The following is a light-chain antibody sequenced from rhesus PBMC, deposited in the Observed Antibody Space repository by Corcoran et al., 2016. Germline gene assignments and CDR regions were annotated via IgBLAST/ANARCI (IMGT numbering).Light chain of an antibody. Sequence: EIVMTQSPATLSLSPGERATLSCRASQSVSSNLAWYQQKPGQAPSLLFYGASSRATGSPARFSGSGSGKDFTITISSLEPEDFAVYYCQQYSNWPALTFGGGTKVEIK. CDR3: QQYSNWPALT. V-gene: IGKV3-42*03. CDR1: QSVSSN. CDR2: GAS. J-gene: IGKJ4*01.